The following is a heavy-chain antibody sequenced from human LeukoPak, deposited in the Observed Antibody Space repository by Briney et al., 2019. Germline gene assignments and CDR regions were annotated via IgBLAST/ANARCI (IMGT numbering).Heavy chain of an antibody. D-gene: IGHD3-10*01. CDR1: GGSISTYY. Sequence: PSETLSLTCTVFGGSISTYYWTWVRQPPGKGLEWIGYNHYTGSTNHNPSLKSRVTMSVDTSNNQFSLKLSSVTAADTAVYYCARGRSGGDWFDSWGQGTLVTVSS. CDR3: ARGRSGGDWFDS. CDR2: NHYTGST. J-gene: IGHJ5*01. V-gene: IGHV4-59*01.